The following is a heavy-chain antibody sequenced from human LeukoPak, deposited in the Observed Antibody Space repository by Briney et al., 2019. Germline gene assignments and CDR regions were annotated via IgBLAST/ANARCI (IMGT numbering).Heavy chain of an antibody. V-gene: IGHV3-21*01. CDR1: GFTFTSYT. CDR2: ISSSNSDI. J-gene: IGHJ6*02. CDR3: ARDSKTVYYYYGMDV. Sequence: GSLLLSCAASGFTFTSYTMNWVRQARGKGLEWVSSISSSNSDISYADSVKGRFTISRDNAKNSLYLQMNSLRAEDTAVYYCARDSKTVYYYYGMDVWGQGTTVTVSS.